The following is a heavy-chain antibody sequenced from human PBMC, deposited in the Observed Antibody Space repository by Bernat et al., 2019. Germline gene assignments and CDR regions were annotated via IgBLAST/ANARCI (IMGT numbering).Heavy chain of an antibody. D-gene: IGHD2-15*01. Sequence: QVQLQESGPGLVKPSQTLSLTCPVSGGSISSGGYYWSWIRQHPGKGLEWIGYIYYSGSTYYNPSLKSRVTISVDTSKNQFSLKLSSVTAADTAVYYCARVGWVGSTLNWFDPWGQGTLVTVSS. J-gene: IGHJ5*02. CDR3: ARVGWVGSTLNWFDP. CDR1: GGSISSGGYY. V-gene: IGHV4-31*03. CDR2: IYYSGST.